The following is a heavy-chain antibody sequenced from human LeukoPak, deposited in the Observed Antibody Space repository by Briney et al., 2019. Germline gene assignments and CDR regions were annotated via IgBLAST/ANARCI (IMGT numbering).Heavy chain of an antibody. D-gene: IGHD3-9*01. V-gene: IGHV3-11*01. CDR2: ISSSGSTI. Sequence: PGGSLRLSCAASGFTFSDYYMSWIRQAPGKGLEWVSYISSSGSTIYYADSVKGRFTISRDNAKNSPYLQMNSLRAEDTAVYYCARDLVRYFDWYNWFDPWGQGTLVTVSS. CDR1: GFTFSDYY. J-gene: IGHJ5*02. CDR3: ARDLVRYFDWYNWFDP.